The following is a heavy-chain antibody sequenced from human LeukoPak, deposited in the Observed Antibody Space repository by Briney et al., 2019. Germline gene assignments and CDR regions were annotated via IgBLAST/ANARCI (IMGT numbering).Heavy chain of an antibody. D-gene: IGHD2-2*01. CDR3: AKDRRCSSTSCYLLYYYYYYMDV. J-gene: IGHJ6*03. Sequence: SVKVSCKASGGTFSSYAISWVRQAPGQGLEWMGGIIPIFGTANYAQKFQGRVTITTDESTSTAYMELSSLRAEDTAVYYCAKDRRCSSTSCYLLYYYYYYMDVWGKGTTVTVSS. CDR1: GGTFSSYA. CDR2: IIPIFGTA. V-gene: IGHV1-69*05.